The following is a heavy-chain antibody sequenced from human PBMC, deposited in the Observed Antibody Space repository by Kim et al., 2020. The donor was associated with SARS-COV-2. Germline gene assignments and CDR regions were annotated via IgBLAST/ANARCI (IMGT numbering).Heavy chain of an antibody. J-gene: IGHJ6*02. CDR1: GFTFSSYS. V-gene: IGHV3-21*01. CDR2: ISSSSSYI. D-gene: IGHD2-2*01. Sequence: GGSLRLSCAASGFTFSSYSMNWVRQAPGKGLEWVSSISSSSSYIYYADSVKGRFTISRDNAKNSLYLQMNSLRAEDTAVYYCARAVVPADRFSPLRYYYYYYGMDVWGQGTTVTVSS. CDR3: ARAVVPADRFSPLRYYYYYYGMDV.